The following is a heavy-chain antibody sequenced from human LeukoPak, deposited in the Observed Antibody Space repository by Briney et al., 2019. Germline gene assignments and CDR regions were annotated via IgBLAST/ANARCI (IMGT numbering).Heavy chain of an antibody. V-gene: IGHV3-30*18. CDR1: GFTFSSYG. Sequence: PGGSLRLSCAASGFTFSSYGMHWVRQAPGKGLEWVAVISYDGSNKYYADSVKGRFTISRDNSKNTLYLQMNSLRAEDTAVYYCAKDRSVTYYFDYWGQGILVTVSS. CDR3: AKDRSVTYYFDY. J-gene: IGHJ4*02. D-gene: IGHD4-17*01. CDR2: ISYDGSNK.